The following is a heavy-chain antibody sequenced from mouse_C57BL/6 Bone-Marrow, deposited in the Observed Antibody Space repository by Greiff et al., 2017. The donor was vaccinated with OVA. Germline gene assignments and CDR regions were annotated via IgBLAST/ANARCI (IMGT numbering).Heavy chain of an antibody. CDR1: GYTFTSYW. V-gene: IGHV1-55*01. D-gene: IGHD2-1*01. CDR2: IYPGSGST. CDR3: ARYHGKGWYFDV. Sequence: QVQLQQPGAELVKPGASVKMSCKASGYTFTSYWITWVKQRPGQGLEWIGDIYPGSGSTNYNEKFKGKATLTADKSSSTAYMQFSSLTSEDSAIYYCARYHGKGWYFDVWGTGTTVTVSS. J-gene: IGHJ1*03.